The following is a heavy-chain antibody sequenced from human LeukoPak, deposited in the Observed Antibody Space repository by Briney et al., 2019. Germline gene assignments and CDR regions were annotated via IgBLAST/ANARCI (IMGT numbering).Heavy chain of an antibody. D-gene: IGHD6-19*01. Sequence: GGSLRLSCAASGFTFSSYSMNWVRQAPGKGLEWVSYISSSSSTIYYADSVKGRFTISRENAKNSLYLQMNSLRAEDTAVYYCARVVAGLDYWGQGTLVTVSS. CDR2: ISSSSSTI. CDR1: GFTFSSYS. V-gene: IGHV3-48*04. CDR3: ARVVAGLDY. J-gene: IGHJ4*02.